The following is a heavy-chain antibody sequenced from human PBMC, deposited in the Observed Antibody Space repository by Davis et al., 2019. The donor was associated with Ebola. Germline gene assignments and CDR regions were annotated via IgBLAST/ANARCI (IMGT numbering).Heavy chain of an antibody. CDR1: GFTFSSYS. D-gene: IGHD5-24*01. V-gene: IGHV3-21*04. Sequence: GESLKISCAASGFTFSSYSMNWVRQAPGKGLEWVSSISSSSSYIYYADSVKGRFTISRDNAKNSLYLQMNSLKTEDTAVYYCTSAITKTASWGQGTLVIVSS. CDR2: ISSSSSYI. J-gene: IGHJ5*02. CDR3: TSAITKTAS.